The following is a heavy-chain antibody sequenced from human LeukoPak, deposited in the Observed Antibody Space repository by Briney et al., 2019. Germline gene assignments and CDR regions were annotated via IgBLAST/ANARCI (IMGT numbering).Heavy chain of an antibody. CDR2: ISSSSSTI. CDR1: GFTFSSYS. Sequence: PGGSLRLSRAASGFTFSSYSMNWVRQAPGKGLEWVSYISSSSSTIYYADSVKGRFTISRDNAKNSLYLQMNSLRAEDTAVYYCAKDLLRDIVVVPAAIQLPDYWGQGTLVTVSS. V-gene: IGHV3-48*01. CDR3: AKDLLRDIVVVPAAIQLPDY. D-gene: IGHD2-2*02. J-gene: IGHJ4*02.